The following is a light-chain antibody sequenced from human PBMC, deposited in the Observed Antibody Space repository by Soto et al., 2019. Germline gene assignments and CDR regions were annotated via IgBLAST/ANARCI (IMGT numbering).Light chain of an antibody. V-gene: IGKV3-20*01. Sequence: EIVLTQSPGTLSLSPGERATLSCRASQSVSSNLAWYQQKPGQAPRLLIFDASSRATGIPDRFSGSGSGTDFTLTINKLEPEDFAVYYCQQYGSLPFTFGLGTRLEIK. J-gene: IGKJ5*01. CDR1: QSVSSN. CDR2: DAS. CDR3: QQYGSLPFT.